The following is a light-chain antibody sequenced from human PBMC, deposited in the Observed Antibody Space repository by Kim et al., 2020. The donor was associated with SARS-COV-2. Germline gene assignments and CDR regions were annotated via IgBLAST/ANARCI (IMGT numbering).Light chain of an antibody. CDR2: GVS. CDR3: QKYGGSPIT. J-gene: IGKJ5*01. V-gene: IGKV3-20*01. Sequence: EIVLTQSPGTLSLSPGERGTLSCRASQSVRSNYLAWYQQKVGQAPRLLIYGVSSRATGIPDRFSGSGSGTDFTLTISRLEPEDFAVYYCQKYGGSPITFGQGTRLEIK. CDR1: QSVRSNY.